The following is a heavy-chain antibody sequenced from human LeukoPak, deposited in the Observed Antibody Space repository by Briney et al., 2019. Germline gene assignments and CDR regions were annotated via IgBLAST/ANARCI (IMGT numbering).Heavy chain of an antibody. CDR1: GFTFTGYA. CDR3: AKEGTFPLGFWDNFDY. J-gene: IGHJ4*02. D-gene: IGHD3-16*01. V-gene: IGHV3-23*01. Sequence: GGSLRLSCAASGFTFTGYAMSWVRQAPGKGLEWVSAISGSGGSTYYAASVKGRFTISRDNSKNTLYLQMNGPRAEDTAVYYCAKEGTFPLGFWDNFDYWGQGTLVTVSS. CDR2: ISGSGGST.